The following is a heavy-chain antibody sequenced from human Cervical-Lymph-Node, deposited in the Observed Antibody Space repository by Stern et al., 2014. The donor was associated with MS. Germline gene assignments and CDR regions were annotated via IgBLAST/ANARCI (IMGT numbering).Heavy chain of an antibody. Sequence: VQLLESGGGVVQPGRSLTLSCAASGFTFSSYAMHWVRQAPGKGLEWVAVISYDGSNNYYADSVKGRFTISRDNSKNTLYLQMNSLRAEDTAVYYCARDGGLDYFDYWGQGTLVTVSS. D-gene: IGHD2-21*01. CDR3: ARDGGLDYFDY. CDR1: GFTFSSYA. CDR2: ISYDGSNN. J-gene: IGHJ4*02. V-gene: IGHV3-30*01.